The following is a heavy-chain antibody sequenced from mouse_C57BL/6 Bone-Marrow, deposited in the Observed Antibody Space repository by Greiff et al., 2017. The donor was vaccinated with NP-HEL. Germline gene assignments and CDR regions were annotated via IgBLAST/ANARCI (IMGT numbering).Heavy chain of an antibody. CDR1: GYTFTSYG. CDR2: IYPRSGNT. J-gene: IGHJ2*01. CDR3: ARGITTVVATDFDY. V-gene: IGHV1-81*01. Sequence: VKLVESGAELARPGASVKLSCKASGYTFTSYGISWVKQRTGQGLEWIGEIYPRSGNTYYNEKFKGKATLTADKSSSTAYMELRSLTSEDSAVYFCARGITTVVATDFDYWGQGTTLTVSS. D-gene: IGHD1-1*01.